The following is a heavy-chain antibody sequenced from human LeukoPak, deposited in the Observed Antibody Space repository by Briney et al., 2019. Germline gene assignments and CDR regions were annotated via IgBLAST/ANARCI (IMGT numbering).Heavy chain of an antibody. CDR3: ARGEATTGFDY. V-gene: IGHV3-53*01. Sequence: GGSLRLSCAASGFTFSSYAMSWVRQAPGKGLEWVSVIYSGGSTYYADSVKGRFTISRDNSKNTLYLQMNSLRAEDTAVYYCARGEATTGFDYWGQGTLVTVSS. D-gene: IGHD5-12*01. CDR1: GFTFSSYA. J-gene: IGHJ4*02. CDR2: IYSGGST.